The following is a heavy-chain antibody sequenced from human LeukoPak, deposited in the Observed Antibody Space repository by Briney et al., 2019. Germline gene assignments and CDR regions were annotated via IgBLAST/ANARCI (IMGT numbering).Heavy chain of an antibody. CDR2: IKLDGSAK. CDR3: AMGGGIIIDYYFDY. V-gene: IGHV3-7*01. D-gene: IGHD3-16*01. J-gene: IGHJ4*02. Sequence: GGSLRLSCAASGFTFSNYYMTWVRQAPGKGLEWVATIKLDGSAKHYVDSVKGRFTISRDNAKNSLYLQMNSLRAEDTALYYCAMGGGIIIDYYFDYWGQGTLVTVSS. CDR1: GFTFSNYY.